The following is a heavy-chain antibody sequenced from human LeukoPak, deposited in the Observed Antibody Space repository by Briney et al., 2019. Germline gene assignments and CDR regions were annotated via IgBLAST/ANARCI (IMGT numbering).Heavy chain of an antibody. CDR1: GGSISSYY. V-gene: IGHV4-59*12. CDR2: IYYSGST. J-gene: IGHJ4*02. Sequence: PSETLSLTCTVSGGSISSYYWSWIRRPPGKGLEWIGYIYYSGSTNYNPSLKSRVTISVDTSKNQFSLKLSSVTAADTAVYYCARDALAAAGTLRGGTFDYWGQGTLVTVSS. CDR3: ARDALAAAGTLRGGTFDY. D-gene: IGHD6-13*01.